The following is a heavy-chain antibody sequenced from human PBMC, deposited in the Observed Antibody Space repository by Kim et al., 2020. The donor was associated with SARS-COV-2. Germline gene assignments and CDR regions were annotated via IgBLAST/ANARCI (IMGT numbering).Heavy chain of an antibody. V-gene: IGHV1-69*13. Sequence: SVKVSCKASGGTFSSYNFNWVRQAPGQGLEWMGGIIPIFGTANYAQKFQGRVTITADESTSTVYMELRRLRSEDTAVYYCARDYEKAGEAVGGYFYFWGQGTVVTVSS. CDR1: GGTFSSYN. J-gene: IGHJ4*02. CDR3: ARDYEKAGEAVGGYFYF. D-gene: IGHD1-26*01. CDR2: IIPIFGTA.